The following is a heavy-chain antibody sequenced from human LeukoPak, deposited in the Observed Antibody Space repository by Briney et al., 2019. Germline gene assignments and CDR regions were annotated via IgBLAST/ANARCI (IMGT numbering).Heavy chain of an antibody. CDR1: GYTLTELS. Sequence: ASVKVSCKVSGYTLTELSMHWVRQAPGKGLEWMGVFDHEDGETIYAQKFQGRVTMTEDTSTDTAYMELSSLRSEDTAVYYCATGRTTVTTPLDYWGQGTLVTVSS. J-gene: IGHJ4*02. CDR2: FDHEDGET. V-gene: IGHV1-24*01. CDR3: ATGRTTVTTPLDY. D-gene: IGHD4-17*01.